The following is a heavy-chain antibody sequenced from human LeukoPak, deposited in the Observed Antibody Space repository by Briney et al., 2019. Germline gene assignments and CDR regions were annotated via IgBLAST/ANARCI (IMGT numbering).Heavy chain of an antibody. J-gene: IGHJ4*02. CDR1: GFTFSYDS. V-gene: IGHV3-48*04. D-gene: IGHD6-13*01. CDR2: ISASSNTI. CDR3: ATTPTGNSGIAAAGLGVVDY. Sequence: QPGGSLRLSCAASGFTFSYDSMNWGRQAPGKGLEWDSYISASSNTIYYADSLEGLFTICRDNAKNSLFLQMNNLWTEAPAVVFSATTPTGNSGIAAAGLGVVDYWGQGTLVTVSS.